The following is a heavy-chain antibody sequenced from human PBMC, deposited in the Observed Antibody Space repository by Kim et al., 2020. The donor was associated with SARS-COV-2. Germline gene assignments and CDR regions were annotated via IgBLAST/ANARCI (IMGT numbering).Heavy chain of an antibody. CDR2: IFLGGRT. Sequence: SETLSLTCTVTGGSISSGNWWSWVRQPPGEGLEWIGEIFLGGRTNYSPSLRGRVTISIDTSKNQLSLKLSSLTAADTAVYYCARNGAYYFDYWGQGSLVT. CDR1: GGSISSGNW. CDR3: ARNGAYYFDY. V-gene: IGHV4-4*02. D-gene: IGHD3-16*01. J-gene: IGHJ4*02.